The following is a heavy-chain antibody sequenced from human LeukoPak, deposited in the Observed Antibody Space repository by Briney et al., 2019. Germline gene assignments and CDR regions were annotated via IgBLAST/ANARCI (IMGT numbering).Heavy chain of an antibody. D-gene: IGHD5-24*01. J-gene: IGHJ4*02. CDR3: ARDGRWLQAYFDY. CDR1: GFTFSSYA. CDR2: ISGSGGTI. V-gene: IGHV3-48*04. Sequence: GGSLRLSCAASGFTFSSYAMSWVRQAPGKGLEWVSYISGSGGTIYYADSVKGRFTISRDNAKNSLYLQMNSLRAEDTAVYYCARDGRWLQAYFDYWGQGTLVTVSS.